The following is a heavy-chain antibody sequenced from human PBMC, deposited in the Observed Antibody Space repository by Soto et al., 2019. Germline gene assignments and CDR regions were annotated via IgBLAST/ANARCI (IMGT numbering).Heavy chain of an antibody. CDR3: AGDRRGLKNQYGTYGVWYYAFDI. CDR1: GYTFTSYD. CDR2: MNPNSGNT. D-gene: IGHD2-8*01. J-gene: IGHJ3*02. V-gene: IGHV1-8*01. Sequence: ASVKVSCKASGYTFTSYDINWVRQATGQGLEWMGWMNPNSGNTGYAQKFQGRVTMTRNTSISTAYMELSSLRSEDPAVYYCAGDRRGLKNQYGTYGVWYYAFDIWGQGTMVTVSS.